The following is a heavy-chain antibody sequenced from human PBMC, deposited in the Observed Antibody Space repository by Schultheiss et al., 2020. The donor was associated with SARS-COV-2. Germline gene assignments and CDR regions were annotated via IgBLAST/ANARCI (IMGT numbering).Heavy chain of an antibody. Sequence: GESLKISCAASGFTFSMYWMHWVRQAPGKGLEWVSAISGSGGSTYYADSVKGRFTISRDNSKNTLYLQMNSLRAEDTAVYYCAKDPGRTGDYDDYWGQGTLVTVSS. V-gene: IGHV3-23*01. CDR3: AKDPGRTGDYDDY. D-gene: IGHD1-1*01. J-gene: IGHJ4*02. CDR1: GFTFSMYW. CDR2: ISGSGGST.